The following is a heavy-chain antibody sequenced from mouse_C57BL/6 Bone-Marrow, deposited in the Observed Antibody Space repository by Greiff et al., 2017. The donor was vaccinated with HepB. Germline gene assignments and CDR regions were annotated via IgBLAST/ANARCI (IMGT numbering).Heavy chain of an antibody. J-gene: IGHJ2*01. Sequence: EVHLVESGPELVKPGASVKISCKASGYSFTGYYIHWVKQSPENSLEWIGEINPDTGRTTYNQKFKDKATLTVNKSSSIAYLQLKSLTSEDSPVYYCTRGTTVFDYWGQGTALTVSS. D-gene: IGHD1-1*01. CDR2: INPDTGRT. CDR1: GYSFTGYY. CDR3: TRGTTVFDY. V-gene: IGHV1-42*01.